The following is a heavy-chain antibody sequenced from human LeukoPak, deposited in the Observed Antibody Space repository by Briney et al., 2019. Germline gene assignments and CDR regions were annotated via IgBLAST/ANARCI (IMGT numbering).Heavy chain of an antibody. CDR1: GGSFSGYY. D-gene: IGHD3-16*02. Sequence: PSETLSLTYAVYGGSFSGYYWGWIRQPPGKGLEWIGEINHSGGTNYNPSLKSRVTISVDTSKNQFSLKLSSVTAADTAVYYCARDRYWFDYWGQGTLVTVSS. V-gene: IGHV4-34*01. J-gene: IGHJ4*02. CDR2: INHSGGT. CDR3: ARDRYWFDY.